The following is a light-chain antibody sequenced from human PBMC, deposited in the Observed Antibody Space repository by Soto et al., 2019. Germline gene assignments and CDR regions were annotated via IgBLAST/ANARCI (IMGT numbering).Light chain of an antibody. CDR2: RNN. J-gene: IGLJ2*01. V-gene: IGLV1-47*01. CDR3: ASWDGSLSGVV. CDR1: SSNIGSNY. Sequence: QSVLTQPPSASGTPGQRVTISCSGSSSNIGSNYVYWYQQLPRTAPKVLMYRNNERPSGVPDRFAGSKSGTSASLAISGLRSEDEADYYCASWDGSLSGVVFGGGTQLTVL.